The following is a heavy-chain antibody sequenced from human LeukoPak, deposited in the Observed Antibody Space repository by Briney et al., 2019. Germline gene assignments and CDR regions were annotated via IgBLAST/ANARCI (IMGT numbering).Heavy chain of an antibody. J-gene: IGHJ4*02. Sequence: GGSLRLSCAASGFTFSSYGMHWVRQAPGKGLEWVAVISYDGSNKYYADSVKGRFTISRDNSKNTLYLQMNSLRAEDTAVYYCARDHYYYDSSGYYSWGQGTLVTVSS. V-gene: IGHV3-30*03. D-gene: IGHD3-22*01. CDR3: ARDHYYYDSSGYYS. CDR2: ISYDGSNK. CDR1: GFTFSSYG.